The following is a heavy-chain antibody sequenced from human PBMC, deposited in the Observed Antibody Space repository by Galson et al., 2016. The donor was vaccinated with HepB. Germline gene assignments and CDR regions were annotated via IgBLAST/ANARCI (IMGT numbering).Heavy chain of an antibody. CDR1: GFTFSSYW. V-gene: IGHV3-7*01. J-gene: IGHJ4*02. CDR3: ARISSSQDYFDY. Sequence: SLRLSCAASGFTFSSYWMTWVRQAPGKGLEWVANIKEDGSEKYYVDSVKGRFTISRDNAKNSLYVQMNSLGAEDTAVYYCARISSSQDYFDYWGQGTLVTVSS. CDR2: IKEDGSEK. D-gene: IGHD6-13*01.